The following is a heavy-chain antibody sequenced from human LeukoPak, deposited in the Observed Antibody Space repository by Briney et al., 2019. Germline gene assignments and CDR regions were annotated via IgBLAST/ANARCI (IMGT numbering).Heavy chain of an antibody. D-gene: IGHD3-22*01. CDR1: GFTFSGSA. CDR2: IRSKGNSYAT. Sequence: GGSLRLSCAASGFTFSGSAMHWVRQASGKGLEWVGRIRSKGNSYATAYAASVKGRFTISRDDSKNTAYPQMNSLKTEDTAVYYCTRRWDSSGYFLPLDYWGQGTLVTVSS. V-gene: IGHV3-73*01. CDR3: TRRWDSSGYFLPLDY. J-gene: IGHJ4*02.